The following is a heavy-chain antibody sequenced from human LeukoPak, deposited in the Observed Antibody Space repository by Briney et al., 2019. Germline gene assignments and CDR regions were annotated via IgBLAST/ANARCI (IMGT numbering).Heavy chain of an antibody. CDR2: IYTGGST. CDR1: GFIVISNH. V-gene: IGHV3-53*01. CDR3: ARGKGYSYGYGDN. D-gene: IGHD5-18*01. Sequence: PGGSLRLSCAAAGFIVISNHMSWVRQAPGKGLEWVAIIYTGGSTYYADSVKGRFTISRENSKYTVYLQMNSLRAEDTAVYYCARGKGYSYGYGDNWGQGTLVTVSS. J-gene: IGHJ4*02.